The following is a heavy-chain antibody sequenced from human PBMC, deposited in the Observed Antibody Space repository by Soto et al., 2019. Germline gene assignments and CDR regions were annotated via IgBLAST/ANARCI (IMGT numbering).Heavy chain of an antibody. CDR3: ASATRVLLWFGERRPFVS. J-gene: IGHJ4*02. V-gene: IGHV4-34*01. CDR1: GGTFSGHY. D-gene: IGHD3-10*01. Sequence: QVELHQWGAGLLKPSETLSLTCAVYGGTFSGHYWSWIRQAPGKGLEWIGEVSHTGSTSYSTSLKIRVTITVDMAKNQFSLKLSYVTAANTAVYYCASATRVLLWFGERRPFVSWGQGTLVTVSS. CDR2: VSHTGST.